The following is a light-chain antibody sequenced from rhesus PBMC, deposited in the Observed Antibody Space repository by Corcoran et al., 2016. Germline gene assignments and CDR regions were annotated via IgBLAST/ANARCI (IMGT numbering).Light chain of an antibody. CDR3: YQPTRGYS. V-gene: IGKV3-10*01. Sequence: QVILTQSPATLSLSPGERATLSCRARQSGSSYLAWDQQKPGQAPRLLIYGASSRATGFPDRFSGSGAGTDFPLTLSSLGPEEFGVYHFYQPTRGYSFGQGTKVEIK. CDR2: GAS. J-gene: IGKJ2*01. CDR1: QSGSSY.